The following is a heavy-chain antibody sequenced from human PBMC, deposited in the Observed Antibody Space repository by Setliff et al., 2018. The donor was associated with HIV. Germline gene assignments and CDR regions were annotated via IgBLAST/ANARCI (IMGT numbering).Heavy chain of an antibody. J-gene: IGHJ4*02. D-gene: IGHD3-22*01. CDR2: MNPNSGNA. CDR3: ARGRGRYYDSRSYLDY. Sequence: ASVKVSCKASGYTFTKCDINWVRQATGQGLEWMGWMNPNSGNAEYAQRFQGRVTLTRNTSISTAYMELSGLRSEDTAVYYCARGRGRYYDSRSYLDYWGQGTLVTVSS. V-gene: IGHV1-8*03. CDR1: GYTFTKCD.